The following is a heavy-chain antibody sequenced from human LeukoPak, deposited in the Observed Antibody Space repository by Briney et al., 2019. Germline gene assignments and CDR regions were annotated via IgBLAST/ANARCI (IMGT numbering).Heavy chain of an antibody. CDR1: GFTFSSYA. Sequence: GGSLRLSCVASGFTFSSYAMHWVRQGPGKGLEWLAITSYDGRNNHYGDSVKGRFTISRDNSKNTLYLQMNSLRAEETAVYYCAKLGFDSSGSHTLFDYWGQGTQVTVSS. D-gene: IGHD3-22*01. J-gene: IGHJ4*02. CDR3: AKLGFDSSGSHTLFDY. V-gene: IGHV3-30*18. CDR2: TSYDGRNN.